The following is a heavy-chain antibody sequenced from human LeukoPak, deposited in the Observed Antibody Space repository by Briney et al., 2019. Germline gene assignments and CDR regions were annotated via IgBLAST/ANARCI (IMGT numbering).Heavy chain of an antibody. CDR1: GFTFSSYA. J-gene: IGHJ4*02. Sequence: PGGSLRLSCAASGFTFSSYAMHWVRQAPGKGLEWVAVISYDGSNKYYADSVKGRFTISRDNSKNTLYLQMNSLRAEDTAVYYCARERYYYGSGIGYFDYWGQGTLVTVSS. CDR2: ISYDGSNK. D-gene: IGHD3-10*01. CDR3: ARERYYYGSGIGYFDY. V-gene: IGHV3-30*04.